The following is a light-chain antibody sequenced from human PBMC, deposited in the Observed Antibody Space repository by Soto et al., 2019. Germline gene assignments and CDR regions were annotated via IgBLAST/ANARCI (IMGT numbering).Light chain of an antibody. CDR3: MQALQTSWT. J-gene: IGKJ1*01. CDR2: LGS. CDR1: QSLLHSNGYNY. Sequence: DIVMTQSPLSLPVTPGEPASNSCRSSQSLLHSNGYNYLDWYLQKPGQSPQLLIYLGSNRASGVPDRFSGSGSGTDFTLKISRVEAEDVGVYYCMQALQTSWTFGQGTKVDIK. V-gene: IGKV2-28*01.